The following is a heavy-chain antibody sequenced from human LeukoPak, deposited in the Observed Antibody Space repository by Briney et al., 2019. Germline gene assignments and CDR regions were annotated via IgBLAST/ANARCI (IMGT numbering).Heavy chain of an antibody. CDR1: GFTFSSYW. CDR3: ARATDDAFDI. CDR2: IKTDGRST. J-gene: IGHJ3*02. Sequence: GGSLRLSCAASGFTFSSYWMHWVRQAPGKGPVWVSLIKTDGRSTSYADSVKGRFTISRDNAKNTLYLQMNSLRAEDTAVYYCARATDDAFDIWGQGTMVTVSS. V-gene: IGHV3-74*01.